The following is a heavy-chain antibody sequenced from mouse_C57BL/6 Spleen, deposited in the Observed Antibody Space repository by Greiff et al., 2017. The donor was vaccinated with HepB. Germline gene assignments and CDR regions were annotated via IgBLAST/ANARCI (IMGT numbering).Heavy chain of an antibody. V-gene: IGHV1-26*01. CDR2: INPNNGGT. Sequence: VQLKQSGPELVKPGASVKISCKASGYTFTDYYMNWVKQSHGKSLEWIGDINPNNGGTSYNQKFKGKATLTVDKSSSTAYMELRSLTSEDSAVYYCARLDDYYAMDYWGQGTSVTVSS. CDR3: ARLDDYYAMDY. CDR1: GYTFTDYY. J-gene: IGHJ4*01.